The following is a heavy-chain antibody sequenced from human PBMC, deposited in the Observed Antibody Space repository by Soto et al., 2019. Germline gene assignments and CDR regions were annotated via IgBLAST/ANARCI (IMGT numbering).Heavy chain of an antibody. CDR1: GGSITSYY. CDR2: IHHSGST. J-gene: IGHJ4*02. D-gene: IGHD1-26*01. CDR3: ARWARSSIGGKDFDY. V-gene: IGHV4-34*02. Sequence: QVQLQQWGPGLLKPSETLSLTCAVYGGSITSYYWSWIRQPPGKGLEWIVEIHHSGSTNYNPSLKSRVLISLDTSKNHFFLSLTSVTAADTAVYYCARWARSSIGGKDFDYWGQGTLVTVSS.